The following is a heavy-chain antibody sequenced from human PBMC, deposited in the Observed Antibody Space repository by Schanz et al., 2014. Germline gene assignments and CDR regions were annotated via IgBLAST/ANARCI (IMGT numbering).Heavy chain of an antibody. J-gene: IGHJ4*02. Sequence: EVRLVESGGGLVQPGGSLRLSCAASGFTFNSYAMTWVRQAPGKGLEWVSSISHSGGSKYYADSVKGRFTISRDNSKNTLYLHMNTLRSEDTAVYYCAKDSTHIDIVLVPTAIDYWGQGTLVTVSS. D-gene: IGHD2-2*01. V-gene: IGHV3-23*04. CDR1: GFTFNSYA. CDR2: ISHSGGSK. CDR3: AKDSTHIDIVLVPTAIDY.